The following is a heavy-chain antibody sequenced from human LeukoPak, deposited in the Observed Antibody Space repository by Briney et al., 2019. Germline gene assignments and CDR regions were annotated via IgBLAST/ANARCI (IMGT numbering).Heavy chain of an antibody. CDR3: ARGRVTGDYVRDFDY. Sequence: GGSLRLSCAASGFTFSSYAMSWVRQAPGKGLEWVSAISGSGGSTYYADSVKGRFTISRDNSKNTLYLQMNSLRAEDTAVYYCARGRVTGDYVRDFDYWGQGTLVTVSS. CDR2: ISGSGGST. D-gene: IGHD4-17*01. V-gene: IGHV3-23*01. CDR1: GFTFSSYA. J-gene: IGHJ4*02.